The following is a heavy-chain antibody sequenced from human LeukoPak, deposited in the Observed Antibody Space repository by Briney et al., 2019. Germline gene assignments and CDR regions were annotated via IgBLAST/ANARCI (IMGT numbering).Heavy chain of an antibody. V-gene: IGHV4-59*08. J-gene: IGHJ6*02. D-gene: IGHD3-3*01. Sequence: SETLSLTCTVSGDSINGFYWSWIRQPPGKGLEWVAYIYYACRTTYNPSPKSRVTISVDTSKNQFYLELTSLTAADTAVYYCATQGRFSYFDMNVWGQGTTVTVSS. CDR2: IYYACRT. CDR1: GDSINGFY. CDR3: ATQGRFSYFDMNV.